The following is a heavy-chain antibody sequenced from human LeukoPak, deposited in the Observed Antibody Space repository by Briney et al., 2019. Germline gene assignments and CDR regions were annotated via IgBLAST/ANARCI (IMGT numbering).Heavy chain of an antibody. CDR3: ARGGKYYDSSGYGVDY. D-gene: IGHD3-22*01. CDR1: GYTFTSYD. V-gene: IGHV1-8*01. Sequence: ASVTVSCKASGYTFTSYDINWVRQAPGQGLEWMGWMNPNSGNTGYAQKFQGRVTMTRNTSISTAYMEPSSLRSEDTAVYYCARGGKYYDSSGYGVDYWGQGTLVTVSS. J-gene: IGHJ4*02. CDR2: MNPNSGNT.